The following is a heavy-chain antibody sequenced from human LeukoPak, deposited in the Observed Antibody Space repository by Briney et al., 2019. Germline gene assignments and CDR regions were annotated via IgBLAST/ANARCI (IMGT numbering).Heavy chain of an antibody. Sequence: GGSLTLSCAASGFTFRSYIMNWVRQAPGKGLEWVSSISSSSNYIYYADSVKGRFTISRDNAENSLYLQMNSLRAEDTAVYYCARGHYYGMDVWGKGTTVTISS. CDR3: ARGHYYGMDV. CDR1: GFTFRSYI. D-gene: IGHD3-10*01. J-gene: IGHJ6*04. CDR2: ISSSSNYI. V-gene: IGHV3-21*01.